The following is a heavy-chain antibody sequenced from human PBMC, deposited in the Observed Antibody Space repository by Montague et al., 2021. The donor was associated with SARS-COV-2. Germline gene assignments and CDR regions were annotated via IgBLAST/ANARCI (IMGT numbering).Heavy chain of an antibody. D-gene: IGHD6-19*01. J-gene: IGHJ3*02. CDR1: GFPFDDYA. V-gene: IGHV3-9*01. Sequence: SRRLSCAASGFPFDDYAMHWVRQAPGKGLEWVSGISWNSGNIGYADSVKGRFTISRDNAKNSLYLQTNSLRAEDTALYYCAKGEIGSGWYGAFDIWGQGTMVTVSS. CDR2: ISWNSGNI. CDR3: AKGEIGSGWYGAFDI.